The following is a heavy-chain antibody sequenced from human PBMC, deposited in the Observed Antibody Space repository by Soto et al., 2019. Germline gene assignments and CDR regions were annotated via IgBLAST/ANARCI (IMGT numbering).Heavy chain of an antibody. Sequence: QVQLQESGPGLVKPSQTLSLTCTVSGGSISSGGYYWSWIRQHPGKGLEWIGYIYYSGSTYYNPSLKSRVTISVDTSKNQFSLKLSSVTAADTAVYYCARVWQQLEKRRPDYYFDYWGQGTLVTVSS. J-gene: IGHJ4*02. CDR3: ARVWQQLEKRRPDYYFDY. V-gene: IGHV4-31*03. CDR1: GGSISSGGYY. CDR2: IYYSGST. D-gene: IGHD6-13*01.